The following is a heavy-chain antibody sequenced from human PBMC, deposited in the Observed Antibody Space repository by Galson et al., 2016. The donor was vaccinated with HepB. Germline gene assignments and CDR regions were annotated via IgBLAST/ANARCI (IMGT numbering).Heavy chain of an antibody. D-gene: IGHD3-10*01. V-gene: IGHV3-23*01. CDR3: VISIRGISVGPFDY. CDR1: GFTFSSFG. CDR2: ISAMDDQI. Sequence: SLRLSCAGTGFTFSSFGMSWVRQAPGKGLEWVSVISAMDDQIYYADSVRGRFTISRDNSRSSLFLEMNSLRAEDTAVYYCVISIRGISVGPFDYCGQGTPVVVAS. J-gene: IGHJ4*02.